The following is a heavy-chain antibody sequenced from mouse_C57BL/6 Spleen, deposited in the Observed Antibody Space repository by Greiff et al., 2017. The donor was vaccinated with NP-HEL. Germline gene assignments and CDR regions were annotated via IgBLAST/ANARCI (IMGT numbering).Heavy chain of an antibody. CDR3: ARGGYYVRYFDV. CDR2: INPNNGGT. V-gene: IGHV1-22*01. D-gene: IGHD2-3*01. Sequence: VQLQQSGPELVKPGASVKMSCKASGYTFTDYNMHWVKQSHGKSLEWIGYINPNNGGTSYNQKFKGKATLTVNKSSSTAYMELRSLTSEDSAVYYCARGGYYVRYFDVWGTGTTVTVSS. CDR1: GYTFTDYN. J-gene: IGHJ1*03.